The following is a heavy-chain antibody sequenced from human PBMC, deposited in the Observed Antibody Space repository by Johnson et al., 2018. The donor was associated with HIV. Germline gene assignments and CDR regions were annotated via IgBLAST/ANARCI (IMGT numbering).Heavy chain of an antibody. CDR2: IYSGGST. D-gene: IGHD3-3*01. V-gene: IGHV3-53*01. CDR1: GFTVSSNY. Sequence: VQLVESGGGLIQPGGSLRLSCAASGFTVSSNYMSWVRQAPGKGLEWVSVIYSGGSTYYADSVKGRFTISRDNSKNTLYLQMNSLRTEDTALYYCSKTDYDFWSGYFGAFDIWGQGTMVTVSS. J-gene: IGHJ3*02. CDR3: SKTDYDFWSGYFGAFDI.